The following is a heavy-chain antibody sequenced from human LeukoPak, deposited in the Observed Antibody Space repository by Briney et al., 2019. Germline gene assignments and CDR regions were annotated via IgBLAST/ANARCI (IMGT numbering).Heavy chain of an antibody. CDR3: ITHSLGIVASIGGY. D-gene: IGHD5-12*01. Sequence: GGSLRLSCAASGXTFSNAWMNWVRQAPGKGLEWVGRIKRKTDGGTTDYAAPVKGRFTISRDDSKNTLYLQMNSLNTEDTAVYYCITHSLGIVASIGGYWGQGTLVTVSS. V-gene: IGHV3-15*01. CDR1: GXTFSNAW. CDR2: IKRKTDGGTT. J-gene: IGHJ4*02.